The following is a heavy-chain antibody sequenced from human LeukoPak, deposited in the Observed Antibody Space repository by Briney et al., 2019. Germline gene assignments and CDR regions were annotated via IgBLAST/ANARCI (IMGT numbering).Heavy chain of an antibody. J-gene: IGHJ1*01. Sequence: SETLSLTCAVYGGSFSGYYWSWIRQPPGKGLEWIGEINHSGSTNYNPSLKSRVTISVDTSKNQFSLKLSSVTAADTAVYYCASQRGYYQMGKYFQHRGQGTLVTVSS. CDR2: INHSGST. CDR3: ASQRGYYQMGKYFQH. V-gene: IGHV4-34*01. D-gene: IGHD3-22*01. CDR1: GGSFSGYY.